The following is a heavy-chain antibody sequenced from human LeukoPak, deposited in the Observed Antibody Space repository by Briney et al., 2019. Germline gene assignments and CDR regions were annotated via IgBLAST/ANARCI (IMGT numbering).Heavy chain of an antibody. D-gene: IGHD3-3*01. CDR2: IYYSGSA. J-gene: IGHJ4*02. V-gene: IGHV4-39*01. CDR1: GNSVRSSSFY. CDR3: VSTLRFLPYRRFDY. Sequence: SETLSLTXTVSGNSVRSSSFYWGWIRQPPGKGLEWIGSIYYSGSAYYNPSLRSRVTISGDASRNQFSLRLSSVTAADTAVYYCVSTLRFLPYRRFDYWGQGTLVTVSS.